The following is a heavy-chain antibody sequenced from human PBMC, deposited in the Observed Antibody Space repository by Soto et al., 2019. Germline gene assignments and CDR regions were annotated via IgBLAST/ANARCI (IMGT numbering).Heavy chain of an antibody. Sequence: EEQLLESGGALVVPGGSLRLSCAASGFAFSNYAMTWVRQAPGKGLEWVSSIRGNGDRTYYAESVKGRFTISRDNSKSTIFLQMNSLRADDTAVYFCARAEVTAVFGFWGQGTLVTVSS. D-gene: IGHD2-21*02. CDR2: IRGNGDRT. V-gene: IGHV3-23*01. J-gene: IGHJ4*02. CDR3: ARAEVTAVFGF. CDR1: GFAFSNYA.